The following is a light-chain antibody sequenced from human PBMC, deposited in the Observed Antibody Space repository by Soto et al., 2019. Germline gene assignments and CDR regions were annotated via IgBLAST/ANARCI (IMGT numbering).Light chain of an antibody. CDR1: QSVSSS. V-gene: IGKV3-20*01. Sequence: EIVLTQSPGTLSLSPGERATLSCRASQSVSSSLAWYQQKPGQAPRLLIYGASSRATAIPDRFSGSGSGTDFTLTISRLEPEDFAVYYWQQYATSPPVTFGQGTRLEIK. J-gene: IGKJ5*01. CDR2: GAS. CDR3: QQYATSPPVT.